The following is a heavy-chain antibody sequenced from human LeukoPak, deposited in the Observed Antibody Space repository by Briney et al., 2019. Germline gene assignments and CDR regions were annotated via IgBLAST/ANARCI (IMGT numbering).Heavy chain of an antibody. CDR2: ISSSSSYI. J-gene: IGHJ6*02. V-gene: IGHV3-21*01. Sequence: GGSLRLPCAASGFTFSSYSMTWVRQAPGKGLEWVSSISSSSSYIYYADSVKGRFTISRDNAKNSLYLQMNSLRAEDTAVYYCAGGEYYDFWSGYSLPRDYYYGMDVWGQGTTVTVSS. CDR3: AGGEYYDFWSGYSLPRDYYYGMDV. D-gene: IGHD3-3*01. CDR1: GFTFSSYS.